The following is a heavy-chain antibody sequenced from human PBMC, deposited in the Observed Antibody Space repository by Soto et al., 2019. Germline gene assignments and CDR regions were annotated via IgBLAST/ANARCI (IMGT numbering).Heavy chain of an antibody. D-gene: IGHD2-21*01. CDR1: GFTFSSYA. CDR3: ARRIPFGYGMDV. V-gene: IGHV3-64*01. CDR2: ITSNGGNT. Sequence: EVQLVESGGGLVQPGGSLRLSCAASGFTFSSYAMHWVRQAPGKGLEYVSAITSNGGNTDYASSVKGRFTISRDTSKNTLYLQMGSLRAEVMAVYYCARRIPFGYGMDVWGQGTTVTVSS. J-gene: IGHJ6*02.